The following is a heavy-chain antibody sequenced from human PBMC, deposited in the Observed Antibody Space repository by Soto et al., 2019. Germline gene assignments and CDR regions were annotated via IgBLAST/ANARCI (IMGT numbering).Heavy chain of an antibody. CDR3: ARVVPGAEAWFGP. CDR2: ISLYSDGT. Sequence: ASVKVSCKTSGYTFSNYGITWVRQAPGQPLEWLGWISLYSDGTSYAQKFRGRVSMTTDTSTATAYMELRSLRSDDTAVYYCARVVPGAEAWFGPWGQGTLVTVS. CDR1: GYTFSNYG. V-gene: IGHV1-18*01. J-gene: IGHJ5*02.